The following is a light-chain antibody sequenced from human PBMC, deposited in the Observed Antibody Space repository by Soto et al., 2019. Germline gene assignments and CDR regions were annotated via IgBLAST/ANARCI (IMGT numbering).Light chain of an antibody. CDR2: GAS. CDR3: QQNNKWPPVT. CDR1: QTISND. Sequence: EVVMTQSPATVSVSPGEGVTLSCRASQTISNDLAWYQQKPGQAPRLLIYGASTRATGVPASFCGGGSGTEFTLSVSSLQSEDFAFYYCQQNNKWPPVTFGGGTKVEIK. J-gene: IGKJ4*01. V-gene: IGKV3-15*01.